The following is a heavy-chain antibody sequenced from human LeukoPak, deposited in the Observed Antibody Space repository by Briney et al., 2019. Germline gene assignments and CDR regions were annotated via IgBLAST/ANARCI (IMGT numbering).Heavy chain of an antibody. J-gene: IGHJ4*02. D-gene: IGHD5-18*01. Sequence: ASVKVSCKASGGTFSSYAISWVRQAPGQRLEWMGWINAGNGNTKYSQKFQGRVTITRDTSASTAYMELSSLRSEDTAVYYCARDQVAMATDYWGQGTLVTVSS. V-gene: IGHV1-3*01. CDR3: ARDQVAMATDY. CDR2: INAGNGNT. CDR1: GGTFSSYA.